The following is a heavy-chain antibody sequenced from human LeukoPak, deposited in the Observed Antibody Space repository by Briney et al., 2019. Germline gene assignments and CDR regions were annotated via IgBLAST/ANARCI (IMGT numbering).Heavy chain of an antibody. CDR2: ISRSGGST. J-gene: IGHJ6*03. CDR1: GFTFSTYS. V-gene: IGHV3-23*01. D-gene: IGHD3-10*02. Sequence: GGSLTLSCAVSGFTFSTYSLSWVRQAPGKGLEWVSTISRSGGSTYYADSVTGRFTLSRDSSKNTLYLQMNSLRAEDTAVYYCAKNSRRNYVPVIGPTKGYMDVWGKGTTVTISS. CDR3: AKNSRRNYVPVIGPTKGYMDV.